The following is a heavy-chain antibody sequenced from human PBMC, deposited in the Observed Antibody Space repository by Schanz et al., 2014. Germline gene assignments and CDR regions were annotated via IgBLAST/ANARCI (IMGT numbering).Heavy chain of an antibody. V-gene: IGHV3-11*05. Sequence: QVYLVESGGDLVKPGGSPRLSCAASGFTFSDYYMAWIRQAPGKGLEWVSHISGSSIHKNYADSVKGRFIISRDNSKNTLYLQVNSLRAEDTAVYYCAKHVRSLTGNDYWGQGTLVTVSS. CDR3: AKHVRSLTGNDY. CDR1: GFTFSDYY. D-gene: IGHD3-9*01. J-gene: IGHJ4*02. CDR2: ISGSSIHK.